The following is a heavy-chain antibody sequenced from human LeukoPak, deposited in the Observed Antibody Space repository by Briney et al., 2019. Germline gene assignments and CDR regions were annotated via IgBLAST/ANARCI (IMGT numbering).Heavy chain of an antibody. V-gene: IGHV3-21*01. CDR2: ISSSSSYI. CDR1: GLTVDNNY. CDR3: ARDQAAAGTAWFDP. D-gene: IGHD6-13*01. Sequence: GSLRLSCAASGLTVDNNYMNWVRQAPGKGLEWVSSISSSSSYIYYADSVKGRFTISRDNAKNSLYLQMNSLRAEDTAVYYCARDQAAAGTAWFDPWGQGTLVTVSS. J-gene: IGHJ5*02.